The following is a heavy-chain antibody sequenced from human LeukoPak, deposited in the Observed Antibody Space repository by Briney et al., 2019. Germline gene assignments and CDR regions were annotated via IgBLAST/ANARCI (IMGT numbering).Heavy chain of an antibody. D-gene: IGHD6-19*01. J-gene: IGHJ3*02. CDR1: GFTFSSYG. Sequence: GGTLRLSCAASGFTFSSYGMSWVRQAPGKGLEWVSAISGSGGSTYYADSVKGRFTISRDNSKNTLYLQMNSLRAEDTAVYYCAKERRQWLVRDAFDIWGQGTMVTVSS. CDR2: ISGSGGST. V-gene: IGHV3-23*01. CDR3: AKERRQWLVRDAFDI.